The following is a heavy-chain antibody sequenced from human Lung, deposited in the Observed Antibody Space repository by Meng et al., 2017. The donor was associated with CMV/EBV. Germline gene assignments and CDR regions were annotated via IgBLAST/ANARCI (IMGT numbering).Heavy chain of an antibody. Sequence: ASVXVSCKASGYTFNRYGISWVRKAPGQGLEWVGWVGGCDGDTNYAPELRGRVTMTTDTSTNTVYMELRSLRSDDTAVYYCARDWECLDRSDVFDIWGQGKMV. CDR3: ARDWECLDRSDVFDI. CDR2: VGGCDGDT. V-gene: IGHV1-18*01. CDR1: GYTFNRYG. J-gene: IGHJ3*02. D-gene: IGHD3-9*01.